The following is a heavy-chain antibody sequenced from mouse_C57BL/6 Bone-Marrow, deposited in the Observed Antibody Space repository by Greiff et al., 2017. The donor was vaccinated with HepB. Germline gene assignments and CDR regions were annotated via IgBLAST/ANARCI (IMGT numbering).Heavy chain of an antibody. CDR1: GFTFSSYA. V-gene: IGHV5-4*03. Sequence: EVKLVESGGGLVKPGGSLKLSCAASGFTFSSYAMSWVRQTPEKRLEWVATISDGGSYTYYPDNVKGRFTISRDNAKNNLYLQMSHLKSEDTAMYYCARGIYDGYYYAMDYWGQGTSVTVSS. CDR3: ARGIYDGYYYAMDY. CDR2: ISDGGSYT. J-gene: IGHJ4*01. D-gene: IGHD2-3*01.